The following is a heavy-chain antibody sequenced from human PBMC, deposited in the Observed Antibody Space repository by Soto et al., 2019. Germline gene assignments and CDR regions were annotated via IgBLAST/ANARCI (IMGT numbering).Heavy chain of an antibody. CDR3: AKGEYYYDSSGYYY. CDR2: ISAYNGNT. Sequence: ASVKVSCKASGYTFTSYGISWVRQAPGQGLEWMGWISAYNGNTNYAQKLQGRVTMTTDTSTSTAYMELRSLRSDDTAVYYCAKGEYYYDSSGYYYWGQGTLVTVSS. D-gene: IGHD3-22*01. CDR1: GYTFTSYG. V-gene: IGHV1-18*01. J-gene: IGHJ4*02.